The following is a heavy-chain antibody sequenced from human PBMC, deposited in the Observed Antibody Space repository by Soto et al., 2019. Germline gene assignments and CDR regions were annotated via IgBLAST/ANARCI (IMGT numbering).Heavy chain of an antibody. CDR3: AKVITIFGVVMEYYGMDV. J-gene: IGHJ6*02. CDR1: GFTFSSYG. CDR2: ISYDGSNK. V-gene: IGHV3-30*18. Sequence: ESGGGVVQPGRSLRLSCAASGFTFSSYGMHWVRQAPGKGLEWVAVISYDGSNKYYADSVKGRFTISRDNSKNTLYLQMNSLRAEDTAVYYCAKVITIFGVVMEYYGMDVWGQGTTVTVSS. D-gene: IGHD3-3*01.